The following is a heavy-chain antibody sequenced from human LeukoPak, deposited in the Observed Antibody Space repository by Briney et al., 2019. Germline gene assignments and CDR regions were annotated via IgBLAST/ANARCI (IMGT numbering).Heavy chain of an antibody. D-gene: IGHD1-14*01. CDR2: IYYSGTT. CDR3: AHNRNRIIDTFDI. Sequence: SETLSLTCTVYGGSISNYYWSWIRQPPGKGLEWIGYIYYSGTTKYNPSLQSRVTISVDTSKNQFSLKLSSVTAADTAVYYCAHNRNRIIDTFDIWGQGTTVTVSS. CDR1: GGSISNYY. J-gene: IGHJ3*02. V-gene: IGHV4-59*08.